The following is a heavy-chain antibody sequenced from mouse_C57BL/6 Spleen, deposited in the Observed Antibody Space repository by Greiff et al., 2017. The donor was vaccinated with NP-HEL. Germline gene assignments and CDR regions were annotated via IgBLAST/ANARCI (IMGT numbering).Heavy chain of an antibody. D-gene: IGHD2-5*01. CDR2: IYPGDGDT. V-gene: IGHV1-82*01. CDR3: ARGDYSNYEAY. CDR1: GYAFSSSW. Sequence: VQLQQSGPELVKPGASVKISCKASGYAFSSSWMNWVKQRPGKGLEWIGRIYPGDGDTNYNGKFKGKATLTADKSSSTAYMQLSSLTSEDSAVYFCARGDYSNYEAYWGQRTLVTVSA. J-gene: IGHJ3*01.